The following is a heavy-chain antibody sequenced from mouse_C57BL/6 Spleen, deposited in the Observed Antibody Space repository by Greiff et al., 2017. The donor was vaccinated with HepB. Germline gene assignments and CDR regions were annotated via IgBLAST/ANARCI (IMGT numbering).Heavy chain of an antibody. CDR3: ARFTTVVATPYYAMDY. D-gene: IGHD1-1*01. V-gene: IGHV1-76*01. Sequence: QVQLKESGAELVRPGASVKLSCKASGYTFTDYYINWVKQRPGQGLEWIARIYPGSGNTYYNEKFKGKATLTAEKSSSTAYMQLSSLTSEDSAVYFCARFTTVVATPYYAMDYWGQGTSVTVSS. CDR1: GYTFTDYY. CDR2: IYPGSGNT. J-gene: IGHJ4*01.